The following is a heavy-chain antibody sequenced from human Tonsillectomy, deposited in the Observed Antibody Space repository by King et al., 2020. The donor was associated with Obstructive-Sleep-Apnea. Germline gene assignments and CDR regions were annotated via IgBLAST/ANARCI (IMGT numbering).Heavy chain of an antibody. CDR3: ILDSSGWLGALDFDY. Sequence: VQLVESGGGLVRTGGSLRLSCAASGFTFTIAWMSLVRQAPGKGLEWLGRIKNKAEGGTTDYAAPVKGRFTISRDDSKNTLYLQMNSLKIEDTGVYYCILDSSGWLGALDFDYWGQGTLVTVSS. D-gene: IGHD6-19*01. V-gene: IGHV3-15*01. CDR2: IKNKAEGGTT. CDR1: GFTFTIAW. J-gene: IGHJ4*02.